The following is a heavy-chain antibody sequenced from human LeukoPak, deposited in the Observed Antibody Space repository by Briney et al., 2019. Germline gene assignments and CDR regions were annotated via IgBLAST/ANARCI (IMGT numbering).Heavy chain of an antibody. Sequence: ASVKVSCKASGYTFTSYYMHWVRQAPGQGLEWMEIINPSGGSTSYAQKFQGRVTMTRDTSTSTVYMELSSLRSEDTAVYYCAREGDGSGSYYEYYFDYWGQGTLVTVSS. CDR1: GYTFTSYY. D-gene: IGHD3-10*01. V-gene: IGHV1-46*01. CDR3: AREGDGSGSYYEYYFDY. J-gene: IGHJ4*02. CDR2: INPSGGST.